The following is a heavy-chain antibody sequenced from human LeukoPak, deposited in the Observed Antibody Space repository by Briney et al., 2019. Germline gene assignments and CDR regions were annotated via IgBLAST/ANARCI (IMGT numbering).Heavy chain of an antibody. J-gene: IGHJ6*03. CDR3: ARNTVTRYYYYMDV. Sequence: ASVKVSCKASGYTFTSYDINWVRQATGQGLEWMGWMNPNSGNTGYAQKFQGRVTMTRNTSISTAYMELSSLRSEDTAVYYCARNTVTRYYYYMDVWGKGTTVTVSS. CDR1: GYTFTSYD. D-gene: IGHD4-17*01. CDR2: MNPNSGNT. V-gene: IGHV1-8*01.